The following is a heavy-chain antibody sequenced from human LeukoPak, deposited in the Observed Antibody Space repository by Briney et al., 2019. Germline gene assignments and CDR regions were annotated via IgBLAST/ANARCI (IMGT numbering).Heavy chain of an antibody. D-gene: IGHD2-2*01. CDR1: GGSISSGLYS. V-gene: IGHV4-30-2*01. CDR2: IYHTGST. J-gene: IGHJ5*02. Sequence: SETLSLTCDVSGGSISSGLYSWSWIRQPLGKDLEWIGYIYHTGSTYYNPSLKSRVTISVDTSKNQFSLRLSSVTAADTAVYYCARPQYCSGTSCYWFDPWGQGTLVTVSS. CDR3: ARPQYCSGTSCYWFDP.